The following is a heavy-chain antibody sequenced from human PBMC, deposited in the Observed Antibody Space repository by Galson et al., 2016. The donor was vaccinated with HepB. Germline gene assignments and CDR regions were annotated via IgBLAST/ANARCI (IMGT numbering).Heavy chain of an antibody. V-gene: IGHV3-48*01. CDR1: GFTFSGYK. Sequence: SLRLSCAASGFTFSGYKMNWVRQAPGKALEWVSYISTTSSAIYYTDSVKGRFTISRDNSGNTVDLQMNSLRAEDTAVYYCARAAHSSGYCDVFDIWGQGTKVTVSS. CDR3: ARAAHSSGYCDVFDI. CDR2: ISTTSSAI. J-gene: IGHJ3*02. D-gene: IGHD3-22*01.